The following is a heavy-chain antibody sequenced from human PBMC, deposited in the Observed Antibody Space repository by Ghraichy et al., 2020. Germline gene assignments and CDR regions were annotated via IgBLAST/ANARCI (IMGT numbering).Heavy chain of an antibody. CDR2: IYYSGST. D-gene: IGHD1-26*01. CDR3: ARAKGWELLPFDY. CDR1: GGSISSYY. V-gene: IGHV4-59*01. J-gene: IGHJ4*02. Sequence: SETLSLTCTVSGGSISSYYWSWIRQPPGKGLEWIGYIYYSGSTNYNPSLKSRVTISVDTSKNQFSLKLSSVTAADTAVYYCARAKGWELLPFDYWDQGTLVTVSS.